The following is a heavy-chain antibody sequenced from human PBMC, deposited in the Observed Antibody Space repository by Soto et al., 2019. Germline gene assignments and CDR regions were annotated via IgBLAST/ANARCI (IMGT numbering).Heavy chain of an antibody. CDR3: ARPSVTNYYYYGMDV. V-gene: IGHV4-39*01. Sequence: SETHSLTDTVAGGFSRSSGYYRIWIRQPPGKGLEWIGSIYYSGSTYYNPSLKSRVTISVDTSKNQFSLKLSSVTAADTAVYYCARPSVTNYYYYGMDVWGQGTTVTVSS. J-gene: IGHJ6*02. CDR2: IYYSGST. D-gene: IGHD4-4*01. CDR1: GGFSRSSGYY.